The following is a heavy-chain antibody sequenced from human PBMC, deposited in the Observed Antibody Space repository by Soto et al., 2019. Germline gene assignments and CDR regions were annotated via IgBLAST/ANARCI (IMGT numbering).Heavy chain of an antibody. D-gene: IGHD2-2*01. Sequence: GGSLRLSCAASGFTFVDYAMHWVRQAPGQGLEWVSGISWDGGYKGYADSVKGRFTISRDNAKKSLYLEMNSLRVEDTALYYCTKDEGYCSSISCKGVFAYWGQGTMVTVSS. CDR2: ISWDGGYK. V-gene: IGHV3-9*01. CDR3: TKDEGYCSSISCKGVFAY. CDR1: GFTFVDYA. J-gene: IGHJ4*03.